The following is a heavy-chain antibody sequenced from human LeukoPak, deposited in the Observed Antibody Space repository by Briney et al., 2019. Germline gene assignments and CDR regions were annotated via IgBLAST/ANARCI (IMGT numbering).Heavy chain of an antibody. CDR2: INHSGST. Sequence: PSETLSLTCAVSGGSISNYYWSWIRQPPGKGLEWIGEINHSGSTNYNPSLKSRVTISVDTSKNQFSLKVSSVTAADTAVYYCARYGYIWNAIDYWGQGTLVTVSS. J-gene: IGHJ4*02. CDR1: GGSISNYY. D-gene: IGHD5-18*01. V-gene: IGHV4-34*01. CDR3: ARYGYIWNAIDY.